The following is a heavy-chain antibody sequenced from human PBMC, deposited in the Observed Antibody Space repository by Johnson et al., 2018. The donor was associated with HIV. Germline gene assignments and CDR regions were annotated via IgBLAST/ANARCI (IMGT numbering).Heavy chain of an antibody. Sequence: VQLVESGGGLVQPGGSLRLSCAASGFTFSSYWMSWVRQAPGKGLEWVANIKQDGSEKYYVDSVKGRFTISRDNAKNSLYLQMNSLRTEDTAVYYCARVSLYGSDAFDIWGQGTMVTVSS. CDR1: GFTFSSYW. J-gene: IGHJ3*02. D-gene: IGHD5-24*01. CDR2: IKQDGSEK. CDR3: ARVSLYGSDAFDI. V-gene: IGHV3-7*02.